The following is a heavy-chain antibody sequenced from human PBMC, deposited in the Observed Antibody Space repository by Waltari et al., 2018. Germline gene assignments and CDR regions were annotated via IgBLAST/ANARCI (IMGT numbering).Heavy chain of an antibody. Sequence: QVQLQESVPGLVKPSETLSLTCTVSGGSISSYYWSWIRQPPGKGLEWIGYIYYSGSTNYNPSLKSRVTISVDTSKNQFSLKLSSVTAADTAVYYCARQFEVDGMDVWGQGTTVTVSS. CDR1: GGSISSYY. CDR3: ARQFEVDGMDV. V-gene: IGHV4-59*08. D-gene: IGHD2-21*01. CDR2: IYYSGST. J-gene: IGHJ6*02.